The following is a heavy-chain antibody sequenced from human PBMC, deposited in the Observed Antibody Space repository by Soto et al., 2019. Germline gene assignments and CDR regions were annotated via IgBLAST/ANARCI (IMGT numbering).Heavy chain of an antibody. D-gene: IGHD3-3*01. V-gene: IGHV1-69*06. CDR3: ARPKRSGYDRGDSYYHTMDV. Sequence: QMRLVQSGAEVKNSGSSVKVSCKASGGTSSNFVITWVRQVPGQGLEWLGGILPMFGAVKYAQKFQDRLTITAYRSTNTASMELGSLRSEDTSVYYCARPKRSGYDRGDSYYHTMDVWGHGTTVTV. CDR1: GGTSSNFV. J-gene: IGHJ6*02. CDR2: ILPMFGAV.